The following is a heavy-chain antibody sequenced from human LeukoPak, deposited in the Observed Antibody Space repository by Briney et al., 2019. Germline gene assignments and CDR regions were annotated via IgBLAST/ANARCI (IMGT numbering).Heavy chain of an antibody. Sequence: ASVKVSCEASGYTFTNYEINWVRQATGQGLEWMGWMNPNSGNTGYAQKFQGRVTMTRNTSINTAYMELNSLRSEDTAVYYCARVTTVTTFDAFNIWGQGTTVTVSS. CDR1: GYTFTNYE. J-gene: IGHJ3*02. CDR3: ARVTTVTTFDAFNI. CDR2: MNPNSGNT. D-gene: IGHD4-17*01. V-gene: IGHV1-8*01.